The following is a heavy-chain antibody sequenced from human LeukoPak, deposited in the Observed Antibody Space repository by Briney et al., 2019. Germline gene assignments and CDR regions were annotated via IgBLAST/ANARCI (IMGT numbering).Heavy chain of an antibody. V-gene: IGHV1-69*13. D-gene: IGHD1-26*01. CDR2: IIPIFGTA. CDR3: ARLAEARSYLDAFDI. J-gene: IGHJ3*02. Sequence: ASVKVSCKASGYTFTSYGISWVRQAPGQGLEWMGGIIPIFGTANYAQKFQGRVTITADESTSTAYMELSSLRSEDTAVYYCARLAEARSYLDAFDIWGQGTMVTVSS. CDR1: GYTFTSYG.